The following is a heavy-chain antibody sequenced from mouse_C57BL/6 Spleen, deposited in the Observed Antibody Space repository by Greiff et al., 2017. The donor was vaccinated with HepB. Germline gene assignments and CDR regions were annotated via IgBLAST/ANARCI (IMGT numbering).Heavy chain of an antibody. V-gene: IGHV1-64*01. J-gene: IGHJ2*01. CDR3: ARHGGDWPYYFDY. D-gene: IGHD3-3*01. CDR2: IHPNSGST. Sequence: QVQLQQPGAELVKPGASVKLSCKASGYTFTSYWMHWVKQRPGQGLEWIGMIHPNSGSTNYNEKFKSKATLTVDKSSSTAYMQLSSLTSEDSAVYYCARHGGDWPYYFDYWGQGTTLTVSS. CDR1: GYTFTSYW.